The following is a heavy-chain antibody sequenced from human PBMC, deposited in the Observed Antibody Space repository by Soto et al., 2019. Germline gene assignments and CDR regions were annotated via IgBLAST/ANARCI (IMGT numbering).Heavy chain of an antibody. CDR3: ARSRGGGAFDI. Sequence: QVQLVQSGAEVKKPGSSVKVSCKASGGTFSSYTISWVRQAPGQGLAWMGRIIPILGIANYAQKFQGRVTITADKSTSTAYMELSSLRSEDTAVYYCARSRGGGAFDIWGQGTMVTVSS. D-gene: IGHD3-10*01. J-gene: IGHJ3*02. CDR1: GGTFSSYT. V-gene: IGHV1-69*02. CDR2: IIPILGIA.